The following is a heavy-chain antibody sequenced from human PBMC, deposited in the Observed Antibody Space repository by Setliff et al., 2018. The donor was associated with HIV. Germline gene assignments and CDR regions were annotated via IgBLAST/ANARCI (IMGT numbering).Heavy chain of an antibody. Sequence: SETLSLTCTVSGDSISGKFWTSNYWSWIRQSPGKGLEWSGYFRTSGEISYNPSLKTRATVSLDTSEKPFFLRLKSVTATDTDMYYCARHPWEASYRYYKVDVWGQGRLVTVSS. J-gene: IGHJ4*02. CDR2: FRTSGEI. V-gene: IGHV4-4*08. D-gene: IGHD1-26*01. CDR1: GDSISGKFWTSNY. CDR3: ARHPWEASYRYYKVDV.